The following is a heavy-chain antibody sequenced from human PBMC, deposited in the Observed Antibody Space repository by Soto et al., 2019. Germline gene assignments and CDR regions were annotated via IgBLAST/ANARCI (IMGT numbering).Heavy chain of an antibody. CDR2: PSYDGRET. D-gene: IGHD3-10*01. CDR3: ARDSGWPILNFDN. J-gene: IGHJ4*02. Sequence: PVGSLRLSCAASDFDFSSYGIHWVRQAPGKGLEWVAAPSYDGRETFYADSAKGRFTVSKEMSKNTAFLQMNALRHEDTAVYFCARDSGWPILNFDNWGQGTPVTVSS. CDR1: DFDFSSYG. V-gene: IGHV3-30*03.